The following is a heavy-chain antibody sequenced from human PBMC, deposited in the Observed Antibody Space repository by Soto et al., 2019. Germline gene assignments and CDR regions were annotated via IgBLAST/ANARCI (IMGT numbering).Heavy chain of an antibody. J-gene: IGHJ5*02. CDR3: ARGTVVVVAARNNWFYP. V-gene: IGHV1-2*04. CDR2: INPNSGGT. D-gene: IGHD2-15*01. Sequence: QVQLVQSGAEVKKPGASVKVSCKASGYTFTGYYMHWVRQAPGQGLEWMVWINPNSGGTNYAQKFQGWVTRPRDKSISTGYMELSRLRSADTSVYYCARGTVVVVAARNNWFYPWGQGTLVTVSS. CDR1: GYTFTGYY.